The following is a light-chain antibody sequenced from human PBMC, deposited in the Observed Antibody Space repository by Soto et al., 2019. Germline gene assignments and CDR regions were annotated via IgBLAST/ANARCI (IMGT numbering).Light chain of an antibody. CDR2: EDI. CDR1: SSDVGNYNL. J-gene: IGLJ2*01. V-gene: IGLV2-23*01. Sequence: QSALTQPASVSGSPGQSITISCTGTSSDVGNYNLVSWYQHHPGKAPKLMIYEDIKRPSGVSNRFSGSKSGNTASLTISGLQAEDEADYYCCSYAGSSTLIFGGGTKLTVL. CDR3: CSYAGSSTLI.